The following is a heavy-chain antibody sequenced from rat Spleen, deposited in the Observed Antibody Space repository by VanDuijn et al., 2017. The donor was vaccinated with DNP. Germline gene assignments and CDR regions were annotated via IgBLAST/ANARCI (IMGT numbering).Heavy chain of an antibody. D-gene: IGHD1-10*01. CDR1: GYSITSNY. Sequence: EVQLQESGPGLVKPSQSLSLTCSVTGYSITSNYWGWIRKFPGNKMEWIGHISYSGSTSYNPSLKSRISTTRDTSKNQFFLQLNSVTTEDTATYYCARYEDNNYGWFAYWGQGTLVTVSS. V-gene: IGHV3-1*01. CDR2: ISYSGST. CDR3: ARYEDNNYGWFAY. J-gene: IGHJ3*01.